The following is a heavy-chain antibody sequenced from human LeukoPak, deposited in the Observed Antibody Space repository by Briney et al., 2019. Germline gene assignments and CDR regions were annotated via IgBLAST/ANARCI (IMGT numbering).Heavy chain of an antibody. CDR1: GFTFSSYG. Sequence: GGSLRLSCAASGFTFSSYGMHWVRQAPGKGLEGVAVIWYDGSNKYYADSVKGRFTISRDNSKNTLYLQMNTLRAEDTAFYYCVKDLVSAVIPFYFDYWGQGTLVTVSS. CDR3: VKDLVSAVIPFYFDY. D-gene: IGHD2-21*01. J-gene: IGHJ4*02. V-gene: IGHV3-33*06. CDR2: IWYDGSNK.